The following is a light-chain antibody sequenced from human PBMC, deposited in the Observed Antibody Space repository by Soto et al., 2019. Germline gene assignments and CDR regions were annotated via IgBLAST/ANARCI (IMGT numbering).Light chain of an antibody. CDR3: QQRTYWPLT. V-gene: IGKV3-11*01. CDR1: QSVTTF. J-gene: IGKJ4*01. Sequence: EIVLTQSPVTLSLSPGERATLSCRASQSVTTFLAWYQQKPAQAPRLLIYDASNRATSIPTRCSGSGSGTDFTLTISSLEHEDFAVYYCQQRTYWPLTFGGGTKVEIK. CDR2: DAS.